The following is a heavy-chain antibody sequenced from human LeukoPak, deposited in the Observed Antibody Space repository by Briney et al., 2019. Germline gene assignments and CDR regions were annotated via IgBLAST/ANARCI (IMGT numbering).Heavy chain of an antibody. CDR3: ARETTVTTNVKGKNWFDP. CDR2: INPNSGGT. J-gene: IGHJ5*02. Sequence: AASVKVSCKASGYTFTGYYMHWVRQAPGQGLEWMGWINPNSGGTNYAQKFQGRVTMTRDTSISTAYMELSRLRSDDTAVYYCARETTVTTNVKGKNWFDPWGQGTLVTVSS. D-gene: IGHD4-17*01. V-gene: IGHV1-2*02. CDR1: GYTFTGYY.